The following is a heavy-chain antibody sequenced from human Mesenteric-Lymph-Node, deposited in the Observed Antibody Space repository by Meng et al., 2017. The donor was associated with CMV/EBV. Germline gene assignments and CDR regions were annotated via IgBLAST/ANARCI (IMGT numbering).Heavy chain of an antibody. J-gene: IGHJ4*02. Sequence: GESLKISCAASGFTFSSYWMHWVRQAPGKGLVWVSRINSDGSSTSYADSVKGRFTISRDNAKNTLYLQMNSLRAEDTALYYCAKDRYALKVLMVAEYYFDSWGQGTMVTVSS. CDR3: AKDRYALKVLMVAEYYFDS. CDR2: INSDGSST. V-gene: IGHV3-74*01. CDR1: GFTFSSYW. D-gene: IGHD2-8*01.